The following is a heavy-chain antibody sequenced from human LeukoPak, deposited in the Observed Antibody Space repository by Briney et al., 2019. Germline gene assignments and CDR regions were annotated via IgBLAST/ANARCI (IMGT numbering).Heavy chain of an antibody. CDR1: GFTFSSYW. Sequence: PGGSLRLSCAASGFTFSSYWMNWVRQAPGKGLEWVANIKQDGSEKYYVDSVKGRFTISRDNAKNSLYLQMNSLRAEDTAVYYCARDASWELYLAFDYWGQGTLVTVSS. D-gene: IGHD1-26*01. CDR2: IKQDGSEK. CDR3: ARDASWELYLAFDY. V-gene: IGHV3-7*01. J-gene: IGHJ4*02.